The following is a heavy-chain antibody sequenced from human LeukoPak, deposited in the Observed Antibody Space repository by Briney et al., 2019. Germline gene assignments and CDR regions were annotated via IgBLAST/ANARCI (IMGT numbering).Heavy chain of an antibody. J-gene: IGHJ5*02. V-gene: IGHV1-2*06. CDR2: INPNSGGT. CDR1: GYTFTGYY. CDR3: AREGYYDSSGYSNWFDP. Sequence: ASVKVSCTASGYTFTGYYIHWVRQAPGQGLEWMGRINPNSGGTNYAQKFQGRVTMTRDTSISTAYMELSRLRSDDTAVYYCAREGYYDSSGYSNWFDPWGQGTLVTVSS. D-gene: IGHD3-22*01.